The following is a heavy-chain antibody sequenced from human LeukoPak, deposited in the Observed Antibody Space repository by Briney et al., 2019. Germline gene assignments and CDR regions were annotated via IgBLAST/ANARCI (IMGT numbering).Heavy chain of an antibody. D-gene: IGHD6-19*01. CDR3: ARSSSSGWGFRFDP. V-gene: IGHV4-4*07. CDR1: GGSINSY. J-gene: IGHJ5*02. CDR2: ISGSGTI. Sequence: SETLSLTCTVSGGSINSYWSWIRPPAGKGLEWIGRISGSGTITYNPALQSQLSISIDTSKNQFSLKLMSVTAADTAVYYCARSSSSGWGFRFDPWGQGTLVTVSS.